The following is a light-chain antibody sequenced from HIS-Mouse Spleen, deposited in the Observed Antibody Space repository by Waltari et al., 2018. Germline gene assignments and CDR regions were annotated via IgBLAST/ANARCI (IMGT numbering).Light chain of an antibody. CDR3: QQRSNWPRT. Sequence: EIVLTQSPATLSLSPGERATLPCRASQGVSSYLAWYQQKPGQAPRLLIYDASNRATGIPARFSGSGSGTDFTLTISSLEPEDFAVYYCQQRSNWPRTFGQGTKVEIK. V-gene: IGKV3-11*01. CDR1: QGVSSY. CDR2: DAS. J-gene: IGKJ1*01.